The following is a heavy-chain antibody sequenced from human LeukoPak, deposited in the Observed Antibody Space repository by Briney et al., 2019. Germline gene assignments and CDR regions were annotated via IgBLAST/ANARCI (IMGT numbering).Heavy chain of an antibody. V-gene: IGHV4-30-2*01. CDR1: GGSISSGGYY. Sequence: PSETLSLTCTVSGGSISSGGYYWSWIRQPPGKGLEWIGYIYHSGSTYYNPSLKSRATISVDRSKNQFSLKLSSVTAADTAVYYCASFYDFWSGNYMDVWGKGTTVTVSS. CDR2: IYHSGST. CDR3: ASFYDFWSGNYMDV. D-gene: IGHD3-3*01. J-gene: IGHJ6*03.